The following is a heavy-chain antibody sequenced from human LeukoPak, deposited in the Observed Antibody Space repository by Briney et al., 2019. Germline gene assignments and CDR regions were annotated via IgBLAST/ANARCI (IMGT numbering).Heavy chain of an antibody. CDR1: GVSMSSGGYG. Sequence: PWETLSLTCTVSGVSMSSGGYGWGWLRQEQGKGLESIGYIYYSGSTYYNPSLNCLVTISVDTSKNQFSLKLSSVTAADTALYYCARGVREYDFDYWGQGTLVTVSS. CDR2: IYYSGST. CDR3: ARGVREYDFDY. D-gene: IGHD3-10*01. J-gene: IGHJ4*02. V-gene: IGHV4-31*01.